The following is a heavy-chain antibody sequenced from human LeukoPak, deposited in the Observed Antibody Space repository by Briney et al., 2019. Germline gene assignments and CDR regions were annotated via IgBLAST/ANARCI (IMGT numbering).Heavy chain of an antibody. V-gene: IGHV3-73*01. J-gene: IGHJ1*01. CDR2: IRSKSYTYAT. CDR1: GFRFSDSA. D-gene: IGHD4-17*01. Sequence: QAGGSLRLSCVASGFRFSDSAMHWVRQASGNGLEWIGRIRSKSYTYATAYSASVRDRFVISRDDSKNTAYLPMNSLRTDDTAVYYCSRHATTGTTPQQFFHHWGQGTLVTVSS. CDR3: SRHATTGTTPQQFFHH.